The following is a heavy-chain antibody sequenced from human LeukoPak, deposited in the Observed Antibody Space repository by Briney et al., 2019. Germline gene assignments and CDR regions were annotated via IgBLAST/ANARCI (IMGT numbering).Heavy chain of an antibody. V-gene: IGHV3-33*06. CDR3: AKARIQLWFFLDV. CDR2: IWYDGSNK. D-gene: IGHD5-18*01. CDR1: GFTFSSHG. J-gene: IGHJ6*04. Sequence: GGSLRLSCAASGFTFSSHGMHWVRQAPGKGLEWVAVIWYDGSNKYYADSVKGRFTISRDNSKNTLYLQMNSLRAEDTAVYYCAKARIQLWFFLDVWGKGTTVTVSS.